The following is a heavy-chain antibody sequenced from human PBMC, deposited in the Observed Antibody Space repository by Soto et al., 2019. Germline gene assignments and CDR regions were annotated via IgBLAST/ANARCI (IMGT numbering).Heavy chain of an antibody. D-gene: IGHD2-15*01. V-gene: IGHV1-69*02. Sequence: QVQLVQSGAEVQKPGSSVKVSCKASGGTFSSYTISWVRQAPGPGLEWMGRIIPILGIANYAQKFQGRVTIPADKSTSTAYMELSSLRSEDTAVYYCARGPVEMQNCSGCSCYSGGAFDIWGQGTMVTVSS. CDR1: GGTFSSYT. CDR2: IIPILGIA. CDR3: ARGPVEMQNCSGCSCYSGGAFDI. J-gene: IGHJ3*02.